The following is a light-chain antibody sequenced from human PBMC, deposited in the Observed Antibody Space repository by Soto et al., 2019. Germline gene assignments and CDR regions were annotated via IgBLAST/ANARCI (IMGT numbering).Light chain of an antibody. Sequence: DLQMTQSPSSLSASVGDRVTITCRASQSINSYLNWYQQKPGKAPNLLIYAASSLQSGVPSRFSGSGSGTDFTLTISSLQPEDFATYYCQQSYSAPPYTFGQGTKLEIK. J-gene: IGKJ2*01. V-gene: IGKV1-39*01. CDR2: AAS. CDR3: QQSYSAPPYT. CDR1: QSINSY.